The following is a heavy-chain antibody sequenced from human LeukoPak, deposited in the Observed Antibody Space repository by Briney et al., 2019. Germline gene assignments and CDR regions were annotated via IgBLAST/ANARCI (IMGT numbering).Heavy chain of an antibody. Sequence: PGGSLRLSCAASGFTFSSHAMSWVRQAPGKGLEWVSAVRDSAGNGEYIDSVKGRFTIPRDNSKNTLYLQMNSLRADDTAVYYCAKTRPLDSSSWSHGNYWGQGTLVTVSS. D-gene: IGHD6-13*01. V-gene: IGHV3-23*01. CDR2: VRDSAGNG. J-gene: IGHJ4*02. CDR3: AKTRPLDSSSWSHGNY. CDR1: GFTFSSHA.